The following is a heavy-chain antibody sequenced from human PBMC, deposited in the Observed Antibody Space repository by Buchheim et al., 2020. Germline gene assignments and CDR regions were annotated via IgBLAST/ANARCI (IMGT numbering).Heavy chain of an antibody. V-gene: IGHV4-39*01. Sequence: QVQLQESGPGLVKPSETLSLTCTVSGGSISSTSYYWDWIRQPPGKGLEWIGSIYYSGSTYFNPSLRSRVTISIDTSTNQLSLRLSSVTAADTAVYYCAGFGLTDVVWGQGTL. D-gene: IGHD3-10*01. CDR2: IYYSGST. CDR3: AGFGLTDVV. J-gene: IGHJ4*02. CDR1: GGSISSTSYY.